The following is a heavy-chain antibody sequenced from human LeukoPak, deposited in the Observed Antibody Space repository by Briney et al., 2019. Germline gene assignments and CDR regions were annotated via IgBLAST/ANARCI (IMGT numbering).Heavy chain of an antibody. V-gene: IGHV3-7*01. CDR2: IYQGGSKK. Sequence: GVSLSLSCAASGFTISSYCWSWLRQAPGKGLEWVANIYQGGSKKYYVVPVKGRFTISRDKAKNSLYLQMNSLRAEDTAVYYCARDPEDSLDYWGQGTLVTVSS. J-gene: IGHJ4*02. CDR3: ARDPEDSLDY. D-gene: IGHD2-15*01. CDR1: GFTISSYC.